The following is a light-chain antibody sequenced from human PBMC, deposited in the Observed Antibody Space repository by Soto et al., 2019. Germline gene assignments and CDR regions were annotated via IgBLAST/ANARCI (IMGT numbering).Light chain of an antibody. CDR2: EVS. V-gene: IGLV2-14*01. Sequence: QSVLAQPASVSGSPGQSITISCTGTSSDVGGYDYVSWYQLHPGKAPKLMVFEVSNRPSGVSYRFSGSKPGNTASLTISGLQAEDEADYFCSSYSISTAYLFGTGTKVTVL. CDR3: SSYSISTAYL. CDR1: SSDVGGYDY. J-gene: IGLJ1*01.